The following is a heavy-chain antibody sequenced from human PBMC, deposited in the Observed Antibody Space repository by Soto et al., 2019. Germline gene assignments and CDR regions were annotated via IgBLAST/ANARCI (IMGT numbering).Heavy chain of an antibody. V-gene: IGHV4-59*01. CDR2: IYYSGST. CDR1: GGSISSYY. D-gene: IGHD6-6*01. J-gene: IGHJ5*02. CDR3: ARSYSSYVLDWFDP. Sequence: SETLFLSCTVSGGSISSYYWSWIRQPPGKGLEWIGYIYYSGSTNYNPSLKSRVTISVDTSKNQFSLKLSSVTAADTAVYYCARSYSSYVLDWFDPWGQGTLVTVSS.